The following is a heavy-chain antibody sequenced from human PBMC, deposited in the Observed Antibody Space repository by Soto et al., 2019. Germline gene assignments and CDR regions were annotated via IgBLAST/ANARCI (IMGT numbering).Heavy chain of an antibody. J-gene: IGHJ4*02. CDR1: GFTFGPYW. CDR2: INSDGSST. D-gene: IGHD3-22*01. V-gene: IGHV3-74*01. CDR3: ASGGSGYYNY. Sequence: EVQLVESGGGLVQPGGSLRLSCAASGFTFGPYWMHWVRQVPGKGLVWLSRINSDGSSTNYADSVKGRFTISRDNAKSTLSQQMHSLRAEDTAVYYCASGGSGYYNYWGQGTLVTVSS.